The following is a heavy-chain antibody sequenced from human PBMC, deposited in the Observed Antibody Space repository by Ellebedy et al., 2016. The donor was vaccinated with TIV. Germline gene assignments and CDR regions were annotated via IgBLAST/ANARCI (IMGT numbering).Heavy chain of an antibody. V-gene: IGHV4-4*07. J-gene: IGHJ2*01. CDR1: GDSFSSYY. CDR3: ARLRQSRDRSHLYFDL. CDR2: FYLSGTT. Sequence: SETLSLTXAVSGDSFSSYYWSWIRQPAGKGLEWIGRFYLSGTTNYNPSLKSRVTMSVGTSKNQFSLKLTSVTAADTAVYYCARLRQSRDRSHLYFDLWGRGTLVTVSS. D-gene: IGHD1-14*01.